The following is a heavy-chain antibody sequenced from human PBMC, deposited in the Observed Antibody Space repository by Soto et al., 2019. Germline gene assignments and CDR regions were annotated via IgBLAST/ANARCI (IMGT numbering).Heavy chain of an antibody. D-gene: IGHD3-22*01. Sequence: SGTLALTCTVSGGSISSYYWSWVRQRPGKGLEWIGYIYYSGSTNYNPSLKSRVTISVDTSKNQFSLKLSSVTAADTAVYYCARVDSAYYYDSRGSAGYYYGMDVWGQGTTVTVSS. J-gene: IGHJ6*02. CDR3: ARVDSAYYYDSRGSAGYYYGMDV. V-gene: IGHV4-59*01. CDR2: IYYSGST. CDR1: GGSISSYY.